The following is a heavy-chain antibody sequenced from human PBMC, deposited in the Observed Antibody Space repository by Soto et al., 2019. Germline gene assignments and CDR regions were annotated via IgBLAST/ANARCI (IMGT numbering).Heavy chain of an antibody. CDR2: IYYSGST. V-gene: IGHV4-31*03. CDR1: GGTSSSGCYY. Sequence: SLTCTGAGGTSSSGCYYWSWLRPHPGKGLEWIGYIYYSGSTYYNPSLKSRVTISVYTSKNQFSLKLSSVTAADTAVYYGARHVLRFMGWLDYGMAVLGHGTTVPCSS. J-gene: IGHJ6*02. D-gene: IGHD3-3*01. CDR3: ARHVLRFMGWLDYGMAV.